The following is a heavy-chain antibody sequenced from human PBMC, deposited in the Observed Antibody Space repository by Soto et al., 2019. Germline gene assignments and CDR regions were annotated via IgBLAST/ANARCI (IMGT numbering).Heavy chain of an antibody. CDR1: GGTFSSYA. Sequence: SVKVSCKASGGTFSSYAISWVRQAPGQGLEWMGGIIPIFGTANYAQKVQGRVTITADESTSTAYMELSRLRSEDTAVYYCARAQSGDRGVFYYWGQGFLVTFYS. CDR3: ARAQSGDRGVFYY. J-gene: IGHJ4*02. V-gene: IGHV1-69*13. D-gene: IGHD3-10*01. CDR2: IIPIFGTA.